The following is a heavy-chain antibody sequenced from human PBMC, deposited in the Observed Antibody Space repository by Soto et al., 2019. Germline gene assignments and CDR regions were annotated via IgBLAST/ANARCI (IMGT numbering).Heavy chain of an antibody. CDR1: GFTFSGYW. CDR2: INTDGSRT. Sequence: EVQLVESGGGLVQPGGSLRLSCAASGFTFSGYWMHWVRQAPGKGLAWVSRINTDGSRTSYADSVKGRFTISRDNAKNTVYLQMNSLSAEETAVYYCARVKSGSYDWFDPWGQGTLVTVSS. CDR3: ARVKSGSYDWFDP. V-gene: IGHV3-74*01. D-gene: IGHD3-10*01. J-gene: IGHJ5*02.